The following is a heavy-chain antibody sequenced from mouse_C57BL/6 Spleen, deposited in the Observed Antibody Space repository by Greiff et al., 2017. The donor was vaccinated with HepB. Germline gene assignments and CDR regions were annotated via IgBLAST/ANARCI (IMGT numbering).Heavy chain of an antibody. CDR1: GFTFSSYG. J-gene: IGHJ2*01. D-gene: IGHD1-1*01. CDR2: ISSGGSYT. Sequence: EVQLVESGGDLVKPGGSLKLSCAASGFTFSSYGMSWVRQTPDKRLEWVATISSGGSYTYYPDSVKGRFTISRDNAKNTLYLQMSSLKSEDTAMYYCARHGEFIWDYWGQGTTLTVSS. CDR3: ARHGEFIWDY. V-gene: IGHV5-6*01.